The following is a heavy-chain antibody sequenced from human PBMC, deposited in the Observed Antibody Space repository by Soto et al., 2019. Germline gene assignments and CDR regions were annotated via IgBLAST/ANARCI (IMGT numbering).Heavy chain of an antibody. Sequence: GGSLRLSCAASGFTFSNFAMSWVRQAPGKGLEWVSSISGTTGATHYADSVKGRFTISRDNSKNTLYLQMNSLRAEDTAVYYCAKGVVVVATYFDYWGQGTLVTVSS. CDR3: AKGVVVVATYFDY. D-gene: IGHD2-15*01. J-gene: IGHJ4*02. V-gene: IGHV3-23*01. CDR1: GFTFSNFA. CDR2: ISGTTGAT.